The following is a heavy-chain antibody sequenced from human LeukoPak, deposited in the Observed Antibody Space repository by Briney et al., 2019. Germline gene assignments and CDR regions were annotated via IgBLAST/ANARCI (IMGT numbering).Heavy chain of an antibody. Sequence: GRSLRLSCAASGFTFSRYAMHWVRQAPGKGLEWVAVISDDGSNKYSADSVKGRFAISRDNSKNTLYLQMDSLRAEDTAVYYCASGYGSGSYYNEGDDYWGQGTLVTVSS. CDR1: GFTFSRYA. CDR2: ISDDGSNK. D-gene: IGHD3-10*01. V-gene: IGHV3-30*09. J-gene: IGHJ4*02. CDR3: ASGYGSGSYYNEGDDY.